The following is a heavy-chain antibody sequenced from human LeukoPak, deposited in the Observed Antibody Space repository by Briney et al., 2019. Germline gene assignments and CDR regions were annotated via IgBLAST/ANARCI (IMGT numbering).Heavy chain of an antibody. CDR1: GFTFRKAW. CDR3: ARAMTTVTFLDY. D-gene: IGHD4-17*01. Sequence: GGSLRLSCAASGFTFRKAWMSWVRQAPGKGLEWVAVISYDGSNKYYADSVKGRFTISRDNSKNTLYLQMNSLRAEDTAVYYCARAMTTVTFLDYWGQGTLVTVSS. J-gene: IGHJ4*02. V-gene: IGHV3-30-3*01. CDR2: ISYDGSNK.